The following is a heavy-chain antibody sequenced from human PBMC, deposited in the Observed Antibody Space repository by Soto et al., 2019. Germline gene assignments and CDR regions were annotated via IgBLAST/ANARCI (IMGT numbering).Heavy chain of an antibody. J-gene: IGHJ3*02. CDR1: GGSISSYY. Sequence: SDTLSLTCTVSGGSISSYYWSWIRQPLGKGLEWIGYISYSGSTNYNPSLKSRVTISVDTSKNQFSLKLSSVTAADTAVYYCARHLLLYYYDSSGYYLRDAFDIWGQGTMVTVSS. CDR2: ISYSGST. D-gene: IGHD3-22*01. CDR3: ARHLLLYYYDSSGYYLRDAFDI. V-gene: IGHV4-59*08.